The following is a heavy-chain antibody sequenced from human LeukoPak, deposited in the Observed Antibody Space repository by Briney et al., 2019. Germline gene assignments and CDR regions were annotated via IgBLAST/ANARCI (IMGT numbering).Heavy chain of an antibody. CDR1: GFTFSSYA. CDR2: ISGSGGST. D-gene: IGHD3-22*01. V-gene: IGHV3-23*01. J-gene: IGHJ4*02. CDR3: AKRKDSSGYYPYSPYYFDY. Sequence: PGGSLRLSCAASGFTFSSYAMSWVRQAPGKGLEWVSAISGSGGSTYYADSVKGRFTISRDNSKNTLYLQMNSLRAEDTAVYYCAKRKDSSGYYPYSPYYFDYWGQGTLVTVSS.